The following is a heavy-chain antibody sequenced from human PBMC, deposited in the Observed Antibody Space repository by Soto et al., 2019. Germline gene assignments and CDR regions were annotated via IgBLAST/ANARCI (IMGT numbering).Heavy chain of an antibody. D-gene: IGHD5-18*01. CDR2: IRTKANRYAT. CDR3: AIAAMINRDSSKSFDY. CDR1: GFTFSGSA. V-gene: IGHV3-73*01. Sequence: SLKISCAASGFTFSGSAMHWVRQASGKGLEWVGRIRTKANRYATAYVASVKGRFIISRDDSKNTAYLQMNSLKTEDTAVYYCAIAAMINRDSSKSFDYWGRGNQVTVSS. J-gene: IGHJ4*02.